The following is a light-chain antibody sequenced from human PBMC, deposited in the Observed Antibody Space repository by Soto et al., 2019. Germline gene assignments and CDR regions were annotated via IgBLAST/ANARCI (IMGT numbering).Light chain of an antibody. CDR1: QSIRSN. Sequence: EIVMTQSPATLSVSPGERATLSCRASQSIRSNLAWYQQKPGQAPRLLIYDASSRATGIPARFSGTESGTEFTLTISSLQSEDSAVYYCQQYSDWPLSFGQGTKVDSK. CDR2: DAS. CDR3: QQYSDWPLS. J-gene: IGKJ1*01. V-gene: IGKV3-15*01.